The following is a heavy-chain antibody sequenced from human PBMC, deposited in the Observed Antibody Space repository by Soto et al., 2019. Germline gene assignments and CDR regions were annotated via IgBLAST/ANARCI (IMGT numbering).Heavy chain of an antibody. Sequence: PSETLSLTYTVSGGSISSGDYFWNWIRQPPGKGLEWIGSIYYTGNTYYSPSLKSRVTISVDTSKNQFSLKLNSVTAADTAVYYCARGSGYWHDLFDYWGQGSLVTVSS. D-gene: IGHD3-22*01. CDR3: ARGSGYWHDLFDY. CDR1: GGSISSGDYF. CDR2: IYYTGNT. J-gene: IGHJ4*02. V-gene: IGHV4-30-4*01.